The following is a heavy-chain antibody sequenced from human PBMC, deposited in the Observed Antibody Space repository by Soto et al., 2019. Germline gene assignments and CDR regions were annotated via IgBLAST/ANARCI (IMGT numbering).Heavy chain of an antibody. CDR2: ISGNGAET. CDR3: GKERRGSGWFGCSY. D-gene: IGHD6-19*01. Sequence: PGGSLRLSCAASGFPFSSYAMSWVRQAPGKGLEWVSAISGNGAETSYAASVRGRFTISRDNSMDTLYLQMNSLRADDTAVHYCGKERRGSGWFGCSYWGQGILVTVSS. V-gene: IGHV3-23*01. J-gene: IGHJ4*02. CDR1: GFPFSSYA.